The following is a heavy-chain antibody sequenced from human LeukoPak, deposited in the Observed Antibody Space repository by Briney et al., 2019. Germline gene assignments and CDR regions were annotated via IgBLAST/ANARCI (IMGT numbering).Heavy chain of an antibody. CDR1: GGTFSSYA. D-gene: IGHD3-16*01. CDR3: ASRKVGVSCAFDI. J-gene: IGHJ3*02. CDR2: IIPALGTP. V-gene: IGHV1-69*05. Sequence: ASVKVSCKASGGTFSSYAISWVRQAPGQGLEWMGGIIPALGTPKYAQKFQGRVTITTDESTSTAYMELSSLRSEETAVYYCASRKVGVSCAFDIWGQGTMVTVSS.